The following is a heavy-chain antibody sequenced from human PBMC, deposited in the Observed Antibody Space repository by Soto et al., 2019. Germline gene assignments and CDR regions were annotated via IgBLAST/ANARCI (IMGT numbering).Heavy chain of an antibody. J-gene: IGHJ4*02. D-gene: IGHD5-18*01. V-gene: IGHV4-39*01. Sequence: QLQLQESGPGLVKPSETLSLTCTVSGGSISSSSYYWGWIRQPPGKGLEWIGSIYYSGSTYYNPSLKTRITISVDTSKNQLSLKLSSVTAADTAVYYCARHLGYSYGRYFDYWGQGNLVTVSS. CDR2: IYYSGST. CDR1: GGSISSSSYY. CDR3: ARHLGYSYGRYFDY.